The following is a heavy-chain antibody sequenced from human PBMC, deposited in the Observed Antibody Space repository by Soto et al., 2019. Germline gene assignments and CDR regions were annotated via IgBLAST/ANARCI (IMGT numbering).Heavy chain of an antibody. CDR3: AKDPRSANYCYGMDV. J-gene: IGHJ6*02. Sequence: PGGSLRLSCAASGFTFSSYAMSWVRQAPGKGLEWVSAISGSGGSTYYADSVKGRFTIPRDNSKNTLYLQMNSLRAEDTAVYYCAKDPRSANYCYGMDVWGQGTTVTVSS. V-gene: IGHV3-23*01. CDR2: ISGSGGST. D-gene: IGHD3-3*01. CDR1: GFTFSSYA.